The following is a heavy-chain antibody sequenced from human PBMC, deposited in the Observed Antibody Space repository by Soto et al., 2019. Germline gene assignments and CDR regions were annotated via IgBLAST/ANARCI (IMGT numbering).Heavy chain of an antibody. Sequence: GGSLRLSCAAPGISISSSYMSWVRQAPGKGLEWVSLIYSGTNTYYEASVKGRFTISRDNSKNTLYLQMNRLRAEDTAVYYCARASDLLHAYFGMDVWGQGTTVTVSS. V-gene: IGHV3-53*01. CDR1: GISISSSY. CDR3: ARASDLLHAYFGMDV. CDR2: IYSGTNT. D-gene: IGHD3-3*01. J-gene: IGHJ6*02.